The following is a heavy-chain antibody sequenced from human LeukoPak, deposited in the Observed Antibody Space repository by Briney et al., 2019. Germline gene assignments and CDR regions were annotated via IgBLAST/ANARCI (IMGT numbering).Heavy chain of an antibody. J-gene: IGHJ6*03. CDR1: GFTVSSNY. D-gene: IGHD6-13*01. Sequence: GGSLRLSCAASGFTVSSNYMSWVRQAPGKGLEWVSVIYSGGSTYYADSVKGRFTISRDNSKNTLYLQMNSLRAEDTAVYYCARDRGIAAPMDVWSKGTTVTVSS. CDR2: IYSGGST. CDR3: ARDRGIAAPMDV. V-gene: IGHV3-66*02.